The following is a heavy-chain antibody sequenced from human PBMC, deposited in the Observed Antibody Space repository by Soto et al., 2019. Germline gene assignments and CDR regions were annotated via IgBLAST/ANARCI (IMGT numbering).Heavy chain of an antibody. CDR2: IYTSGST. Sequence: ETLSLTCTVSGGSISSYYWSWIRQPAGKGLEWIGRIYTSGSTNYNPSLKSRVTMSLDTTKTQFSLRLTSVTAADTAVYYCEGWSGYYKIDVWGQGTTVTVSS. CDR3: EGWSGYYKIDV. D-gene: IGHD3-3*01. CDR1: GGSISSYY. J-gene: IGHJ6*02. V-gene: IGHV4-4*07.